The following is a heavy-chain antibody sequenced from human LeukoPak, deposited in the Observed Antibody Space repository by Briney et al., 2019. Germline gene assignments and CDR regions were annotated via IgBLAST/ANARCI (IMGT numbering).Heavy chain of an antibody. CDR1: GYTFTSYD. Sequence: ASVKVSCKASGYTFTSYDINWVRQATGQGLEWMGWMNPSSGNTGYAQKFQGRVTMTRNTSISTAYMELSSLRSEDTAVYYCARGKYYDSSGYYVDFDYWGQGTLVTVSS. CDR3: ARGKYYDSSGYYVDFDY. CDR2: MNPSSGNT. V-gene: IGHV1-8*01. D-gene: IGHD3-22*01. J-gene: IGHJ4*02.